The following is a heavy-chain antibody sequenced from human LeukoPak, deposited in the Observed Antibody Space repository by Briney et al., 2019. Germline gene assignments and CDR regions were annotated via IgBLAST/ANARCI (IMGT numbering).Heavy chain of an antibody. J-gene: IGHJ4*02. V-gene: IGHV1-2*02. CDR1: GYTFTSYG. D-gene: IGHD3-22*01. CDR2: INPNSGGT. CDR3: ARDYYDSSGYFDDYYYFDY. Sequence: ASVKVSCKASGYTFTSYGISWVRQAPGQGLEWMGWINPNSGGTNYAQKFQGRVTMTRDTSISTAYMELSRLRSDDTAVYYCARDYYDSSGYFDDYYYFDYWGQGTLVTVSS.